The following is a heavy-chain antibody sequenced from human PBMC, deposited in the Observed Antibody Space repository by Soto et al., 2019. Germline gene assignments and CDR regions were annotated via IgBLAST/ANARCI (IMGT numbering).Heavy chain of an antibody. J-gene: IGHJ6*02. CDR1: GFTFSSYG. V-gene: IGHV3-33*01. CDR3: ARDPGERRLHYYYYGMDV. Sequence: GGSLRLSCAASGFTFSSYGMHWVRQAPGKGLEWVAVIWYDGSNKYYADSVKGRFTISRDNSKNTLYLQMNSLRAEDTAVYYCARDPGERRLHYYYYGMDVWGQGTTVTVSS. CDR2: IWYDGSNK.